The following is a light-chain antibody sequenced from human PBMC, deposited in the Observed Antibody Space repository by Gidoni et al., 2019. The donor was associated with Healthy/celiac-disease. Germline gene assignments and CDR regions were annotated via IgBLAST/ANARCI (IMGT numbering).Light chain of an antibody. CDR1: QSISSY. CDR2: AAS. V-gene: IGKV1-39*01. Sequence: IQMTQSPSSLSASVGDRVTITCRASQSISSYLNWYQQKPGKAPKLLIYAASSLQSGVQSRFSGSGSGTDFTLTISSLQPEDFATYYCQQSYSTPHTFGGGTKVEIK. CDR3: QQSYSTPHT. J-gene: IGKJ4*01.